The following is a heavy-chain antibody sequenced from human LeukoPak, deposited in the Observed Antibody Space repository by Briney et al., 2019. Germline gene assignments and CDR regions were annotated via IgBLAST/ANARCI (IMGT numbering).Heavy chain of an antibody. CDR3: ARVESYYTSSDY. CDR1: GFTFSNYG. J-gene: IGHJ4*02. V-gene: IGHV3-30*03. D-gene: IGHD1-26*01. Sequence: GGTLRLSCAASGFTFSNYGMHWVRQAPGKGLEWVAFISYDGSNKYYADSVKGRFTISRDNSKNTLYLQMNSLRAEDTAVYYCARVESYYTSSDYWGQGTLVTVSS. CDR2: ISYDGSNK.